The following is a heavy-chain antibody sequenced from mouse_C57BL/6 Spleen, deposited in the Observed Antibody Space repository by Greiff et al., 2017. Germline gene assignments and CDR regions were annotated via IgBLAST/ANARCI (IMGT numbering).Heavy chain of an antibody. CDR2: ISNGGGST. CDR3: ARHDGDY. Sequence: EVMLVESGGGLVQPGGSLKLSCAASGFTFSDYYMYWVRQTPEKRLEWVAYISNGGGSTYYPDTVKGRFTISRDNAKNTLYLQMSRLKSEDTAMYYCARHDGDYWGQGTTLTVSS. V-gene: IGHV5-12*01. CDR1: GFTFSDYY. J-gene: IGHJ2*01. D-gene: IGHD1-2*01.